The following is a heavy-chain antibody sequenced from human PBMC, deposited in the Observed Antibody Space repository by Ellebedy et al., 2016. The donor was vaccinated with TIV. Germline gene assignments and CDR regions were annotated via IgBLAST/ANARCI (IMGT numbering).Heavy chain of an antibody. CDR3: ARGIYGSGSVDY. D-gene: IGHD3-10*01. Sequence: SETLSLTCTVSGGSINSSTHYWAWIRQSPGKGLEWIGSIFHTGSTYFGPSRRSRVTISIDTSRNQFSLKLSSVTAADTAVYYCARGIYGSGSVDYWGQGTLVTVSS. V-gene: IGHV4-39*07. CDR2: IFHTGST. J-gene: IGHJ4*02. CDR1: GGSINSSTHY.